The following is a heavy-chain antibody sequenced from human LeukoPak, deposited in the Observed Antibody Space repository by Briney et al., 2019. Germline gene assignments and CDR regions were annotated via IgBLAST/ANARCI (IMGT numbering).Heavy chain of an antibody. J-gene: IGHJ4*02. Sequence: ASVKVSCKASGYTFTGYYMHWVRQAPGQGLEWMGWINPNSGGTNYAQKFQGRVTMTRDTSISTAYMELSRLRSDDTAVYYCARDYGAAAGTLGFDYWGQGTLVTVSS. V-gene: IGHV1-2*02. CDR3: ARDYGAAAGTLGFDY. CDR2: INPNSGGT. CDR1: GYTFTGYY. D-gene: IGHD6-13*01.